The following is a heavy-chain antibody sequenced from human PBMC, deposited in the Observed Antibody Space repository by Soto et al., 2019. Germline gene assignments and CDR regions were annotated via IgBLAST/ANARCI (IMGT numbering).Heavy chain of an antibody. V-gene: IGHV3-30*18. Sequence: GGSLRLSCAASGFTFRSYGMHWVRQAPAKGLEWVAVISYDGSNKYYADSVKGRFTISRDNSKNTLYLQMNSLRAENTAVYYCAKGGVGSTSNAFDIWGQGTMVTVSS. CDR1: GFTFRSYG. CDR3: AKGGVGSTSNAFDI. D-gene: IGHD1-26*01. J-gene: IGHJ3*02. CDR2: ISYDGSNK.